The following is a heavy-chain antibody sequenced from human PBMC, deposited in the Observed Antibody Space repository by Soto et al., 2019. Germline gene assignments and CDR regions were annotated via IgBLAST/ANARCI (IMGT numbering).Heavy chain of an antibody. J-gene: IGHJ4*02. V-gene: IGHV4-34*01. CDR2: IYHSGST. CDR1: GGSFSGYY. CDR3: ARGMAVAGHYFDS. Sequence: ASETLSLTCAVYGGSFSGYYWSWIRQPPGKGLEWIGYIYHSGSTYYNPSLKSRVTISVDRSKNQFSLKLSSVTAADTAVYYCARGMAVAGHYFDSWGRGTLVTVSS. D-gene: IGHD6-19*01.